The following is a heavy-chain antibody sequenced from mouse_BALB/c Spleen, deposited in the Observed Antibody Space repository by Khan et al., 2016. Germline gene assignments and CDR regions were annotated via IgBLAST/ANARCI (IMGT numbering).Heavy chain of an antibody. Sequence: EVQLQESGPGLVKPSQSLSLTCTVTGYSITSDYAWNWIRQFPGNKLGWMGYISYSGSTSYNPSLKSRISITRDTSNNQFFLQLNSVTSEDTATYYCARSDYGSKDAMDYWGQGTSVTVSS. CDR2: ISYSGST. J-gene: IGHJ4*01. CDR1: GYSITSDYA. V-gene: IGHV3-2*02. CDR3: ARSDYGSKDAMDY. D-gene: IGHD1-1*01.